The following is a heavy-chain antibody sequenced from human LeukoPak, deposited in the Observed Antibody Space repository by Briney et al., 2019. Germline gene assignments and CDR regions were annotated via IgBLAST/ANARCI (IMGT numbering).Heavy chain of an antibody. Sequence: GGSLRLSCAASVFTVSSIHMVWVRQAPWKGLEWVSAISNNGGYTYYADSVQGRFTISRDNSKSTLCLQMNSLRAEDTAVYYCAKQLGYCSDGSCYFPYWGQGTLVTVSS. J-gene: IGHJ4*02. CDR1: VFTVSSIH. V-gene: IGHV3-23*01. D-gene: IGHD2-15*01. CDR3: AKQLGYCSDGSCYFPY. CDR2: ISNNGGYT.